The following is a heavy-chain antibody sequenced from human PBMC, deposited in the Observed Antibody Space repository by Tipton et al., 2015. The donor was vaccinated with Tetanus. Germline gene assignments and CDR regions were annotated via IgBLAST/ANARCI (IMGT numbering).Heavy chain of an antibody. CDR3: ARHLYGYWFDP. J-gene: IGHJ5*02. CDR2: IYFKGDT. V-gene: IGHV4-39*01. D-gene: IGHD2/OR15-2a*01. Sequence: LRLSCTVSGGPISDKKYYWGWIRQAPGKGLEWIASIYFKGDTYYSPSLKSRLTIDVDTSQNRFSLKLTSVSIADTAVYYCARHLYGYWFDPWGPGALVTVSS. CDR1: GGPISDKKYY.